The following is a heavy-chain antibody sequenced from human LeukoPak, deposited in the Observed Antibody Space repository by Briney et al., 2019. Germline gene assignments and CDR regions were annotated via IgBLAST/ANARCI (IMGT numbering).Heavy chain of an antibody. CDR3: TREGRYCSSTSCYVCLDF. V-gene: IGHV3-72*01. D-gene: IGHD2-2*01. CDR1: GFTFSNAW. CDR2: IKNKANSYTT. Sequence: GGSLRLSCAASGFTFSNAWTSWVRQAPGKGLEWVGRIKNKANSYTTEYAASVKGRFTVSREDSKNALYLQMNSLKTEDTAVYYCTREGRYCSSTSCYVCLDFWGQGTLVTVSS. J-gene: IGHJ4*02.